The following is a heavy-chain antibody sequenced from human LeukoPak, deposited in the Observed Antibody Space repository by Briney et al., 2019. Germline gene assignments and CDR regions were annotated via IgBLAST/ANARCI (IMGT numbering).Heavy chain of an antibody. Sequence: PSETLSLTCAVYGGSFSGYYWSWIRQPPGKGLEWIGEINHGGGTNYNPSLKNRLTISVVTSKNQVSLNLSSVTAADTAVCYCARGLSIDGSRYNWFDPWGQGTLVTVSS. CDR2: INHGGGT. J-gene: IGHJ5*02. V-gene: IGHV4-34*01. CDR1: GGSFSGYY. CDR3: ARGLSIDGSRYNWFDP. D-gene: IGHD3-10*01.